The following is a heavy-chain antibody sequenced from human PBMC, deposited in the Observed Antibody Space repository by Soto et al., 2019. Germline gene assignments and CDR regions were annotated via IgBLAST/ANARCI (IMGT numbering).Heavy chain of an antibody. CDR2: ISGSGGST. CDR3: AKLNLYYDFWSGYCGDY. J-gene: IGHJ4*02. D-gene: IGHD3-3*01. V-gene: IGHV3-23*01. Sequence: GGSLRLSCAASGFTFSSYAMSWVRQAPGKGLEWVSAISGSGGSTYYADSVKGRFTISRDNSKNTLYLQMNSLRAEDTAVYYCAKLNLYYDFWSGYCGDYWGQGTLVTVSS. CDR1: GFTFSSYA.